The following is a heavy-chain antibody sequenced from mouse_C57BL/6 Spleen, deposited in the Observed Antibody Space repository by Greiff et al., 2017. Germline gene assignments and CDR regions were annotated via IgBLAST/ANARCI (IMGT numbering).Heavy chain of an antibody. V-gene: IGHV1-63*01. CDR1: GYTFTNYW. J-gene: IGHJ2*01. Sequence: VQLQESGAELVRPGTSVKMSCKASGYTFTNYWIGWAKQRPGHGLEWIGDIYPGGGYTNYNEKFKGKATLTADKSSSTAYMQFSSLTSEDSAIYYCARRGSYGYGFDYWGQGTTLTVSS. CDR3: ARRGSYGYGFDY. CDR2: IYPGGGYT. D-gene: IGHD2-2*01.